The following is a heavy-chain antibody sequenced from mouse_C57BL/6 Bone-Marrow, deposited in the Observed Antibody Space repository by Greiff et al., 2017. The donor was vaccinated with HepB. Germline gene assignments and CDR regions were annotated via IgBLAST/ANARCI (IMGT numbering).Heavy chain of an antibody. CDR2: IYPGSGST. CDR3: ASLYYYGSSPFAY. J-gene: IGHJ3*01. Sequence: QVQLQQPGAELVKPGASVKMSCKASGYTFTSYWITWVKQRPGQGLEWIGDIYPGSGSTNYNEKFKSKATLTVDTSSITDYMQLSSLTSEDSAVYYSASLYYYGSSPFAYWGQGTLVTVSA. CDR1: GYTFTSYW. D-gene: IGHD1-1*01. V-gene: IGHV1-55*01.